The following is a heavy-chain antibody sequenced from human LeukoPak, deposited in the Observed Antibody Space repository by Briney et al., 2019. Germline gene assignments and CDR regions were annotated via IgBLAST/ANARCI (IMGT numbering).Heavy chain of an antibody. Sequence: SQTLSLTCTVSGGSLSSGDYYWSWIRQPPGKGLEWIGYIYYSGSTYYNPSLKSRVTISVDTSKNQFSLKLSSETAADTAVYYCARDRVVVITGALYYYYGMDVWGQGTTVTVSS. CDR3: ARDRVVVITGALYYYYGMDV. CDR1: GGSLSSGDYY. D-gene: IGHD3-22*01. J-gene: IGHJ6*02. CDR2: IYYSGST. V-gene: IGHV4-30-4*01.